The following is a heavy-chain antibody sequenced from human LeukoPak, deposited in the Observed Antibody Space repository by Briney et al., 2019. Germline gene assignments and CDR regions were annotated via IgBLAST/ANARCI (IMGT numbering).Heavy chain of an antibody. CDR1: GYTFTGYY. V-gene: IGHV1-2*02. Sequence: EASVKVSCKASGYTFTGYYMHWVRQAPGRGLEWMGWINPNSGGTDYAQKFQGRVTMTRDTSITTAYMELSSLRSDDTAVYYCARSPIGLGFFDYWGQGTLVTVSS. D-gene: IGHD7-27*01. CDR3: ARSPIGLGFFDY. J-gene: IGHJ4*02. CDR2: INPNSGGT.